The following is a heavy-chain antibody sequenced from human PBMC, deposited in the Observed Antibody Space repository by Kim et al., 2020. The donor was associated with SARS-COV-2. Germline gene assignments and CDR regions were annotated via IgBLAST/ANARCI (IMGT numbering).Heavy chain of an antibody. J-gene: IGHJ3*02. CDR3: AREGGYDFWSGYSPDAFDI. Sequence: GRFTISRSNAKNSLYLQMTSLRAEDTAVYYCAREGGYDFWSGYSPDAFDIWGQGTMVTVSS. V-gene: IGHV3-11*01. D-gene: IGHD3-3*01.